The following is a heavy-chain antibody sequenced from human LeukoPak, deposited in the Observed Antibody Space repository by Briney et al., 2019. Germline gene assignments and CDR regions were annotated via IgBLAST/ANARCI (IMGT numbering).Heavy chain of an antibody. D-gene: IGHD3-10*01. V-gene: IGHV4-59*01. J-gene: IGHJ6*02. CDR2: IYYSGST. CDR3: ARGRFGTKQPGYYYYGMDV. Sequence: SETLSLTCTVSGGSISSYYWSWIRQPPGKGLEWIGYIYYSGSTNYNPSLKSRVTISVDTSKNQFSLKLSSVTAADTAVYYCARGRFGTKQPGYYYYGMDVWGQGTTVTVSS. CDR1: GGSISSYY.